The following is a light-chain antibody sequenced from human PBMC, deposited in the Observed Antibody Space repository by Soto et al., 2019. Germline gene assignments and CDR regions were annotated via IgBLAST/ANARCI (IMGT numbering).Light chain of an antibody. CDR1: QSVNSSY. CDR2: GAS. Sequence: EIVMTQSPGTLSLSPGERATLSCRASQSVNSSYLAWYQQKPGQAPRLLIYGASSRATGIPDRFSGSGSGTDFNLTISRLEPEDFAVYYCQQYGSSRITFGQGTRLEN. V-gene: IGKV3-20*01. J-gene: IGKJ5*01. CDR3: QQYGSSRIT.